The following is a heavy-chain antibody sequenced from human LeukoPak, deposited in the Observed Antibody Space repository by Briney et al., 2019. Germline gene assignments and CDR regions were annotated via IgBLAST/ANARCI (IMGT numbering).Heavy chain of an antibody. CDR1: GGSISSYY. Sequence: SETLSLTCTVSGGSISSYYWSLIRQPPGKGLEWIGYIYYSGSTNYNPSLKSRVTISVDTSKNQFSLKLSSVTAADTAVYYCARHYYDSSGYYPPGFDYWGQGTLVTVSS. CDR3: ARHYYDSSGYYPPGFDY. J-gene: IGHJ4*02. D-gene: IGHD3-22*01. CDR2: IYYSGST. V-gene: IGHV4-59*08.